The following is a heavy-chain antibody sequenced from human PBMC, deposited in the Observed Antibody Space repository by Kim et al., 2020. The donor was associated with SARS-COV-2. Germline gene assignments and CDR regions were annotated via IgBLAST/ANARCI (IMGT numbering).Heavy chain of an antibody. J-gene: IGHJ4*02. CDR2: IYSGGST. Sequence: GGSLRLSCAASGFTVSSNYMSWVRQAPGKGLEWVSVIYSGGSTYYADSVKGRFTISRDNSKNKLYLQMNSLRAEDTAVYYCARGRGGYYFDYWGQGTLVTVSS. CDR1: GFTVSSNY. CDR3: ARGRGGYYFDY. V-gene: IGHV3-53*01.